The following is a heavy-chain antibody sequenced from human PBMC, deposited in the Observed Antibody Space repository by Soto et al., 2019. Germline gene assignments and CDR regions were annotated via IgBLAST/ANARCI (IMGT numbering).Heavy chain of an antibody. CDR1: GFTFSSYG. V-gene: IGHV3-30*18. Sequence: GGSLRLSCAASGFTFSSYGMHWVRQAPGKGLEWVAVISYDGSNKYCADSVKGRFTISRDNSKNTLYLQMNSLRAEDTAVYYCAKGPSYYDFWSGYGDAFDIWGQGTMVTVSS. CDR3: AKGPSYYDFWSGYGDAFDI. J-gene: IGHJ3*02. CDR2: ISYDGSNK. D-gene: IGHD3-3*01.